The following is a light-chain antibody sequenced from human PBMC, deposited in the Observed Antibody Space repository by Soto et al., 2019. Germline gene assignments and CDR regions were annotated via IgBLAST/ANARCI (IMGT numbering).Light chain of an antibody. J-gene: IGLJ3*02. CDR3: QSYDSSLGGSKGV. CDR1: SSDIGAGYD. V-gene: IGLV1-40*01. Sequence: QSVLTQPPSMSGAPGQRVTISCTGSSSDIGAGYDVHWYQQFPGTAPKLLIYSNINRPSGVPDRFSGSKSGTSASLAITGLQAKDEADYYCQSYDSSLGGSKGVFGGGTKLTVL. CDR2: SNI.